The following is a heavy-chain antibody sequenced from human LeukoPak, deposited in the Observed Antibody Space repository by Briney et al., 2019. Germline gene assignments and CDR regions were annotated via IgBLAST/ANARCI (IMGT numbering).Heavy chain of an antibody. J-gene: IGHJ1*01. CDR3: ARGGGRGEYFQH. CDR2: FDPEDGET. V-gene: IGHV1-24*01. Sequence: ASVTVSCKVSGYTLTELSMHWVRQAPGKGLEWMGGFDPEDGETIYAQKFQGRVTMTEDTSTDTAYMELRSLRSDDTAVYYCARGGGRGEYFQHWGQGTLVTVSS. CDR1: GYTLTELS. D-gene: IGHD2-15*01.